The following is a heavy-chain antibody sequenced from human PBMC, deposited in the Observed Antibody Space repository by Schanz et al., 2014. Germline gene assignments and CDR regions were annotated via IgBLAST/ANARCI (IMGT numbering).Heavy chain of an antibody. J-gene: IGHJ4*02. V-gene: IGHV3-48*01. CDR3: AGGPRGGYIEY. D-gene: IGHD3-16*01. Sequence: VQLVESGGGVVQPGGSLRLSCVASGFTFSSYRMHWVRQAPGKGLEWIAYISSGGTTIYYADSVKGRFTISRDNAKNTLYLQMNSLRAEDTAVYYCAGGPRGGYIEYWGQGTLVTVSS. CDR1: GFTFSSYR. CDR2: ISSGGTTI.